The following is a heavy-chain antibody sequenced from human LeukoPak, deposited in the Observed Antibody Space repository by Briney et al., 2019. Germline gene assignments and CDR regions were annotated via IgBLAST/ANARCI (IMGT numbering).Heavy chain of an antibody. D-gene: IGHD2-8*01. CDR3: ARDTVNGPFVISLDL. CDR1: GFTFSSYG. J-gene: IGHJ5*02. V-gene: IGHV3-74*03. CDR2: VNVHGTIS. Sequence: PGRSLRLSCTASGFTFSSYGMHWVRQAPGKGLEWVARVNVHGTISTYADSVRGRFTMSRDNAKDLLYLQMNSLRDEDTAVYYCARDTVNGPFVISLDLWGQGVLVTVSS.